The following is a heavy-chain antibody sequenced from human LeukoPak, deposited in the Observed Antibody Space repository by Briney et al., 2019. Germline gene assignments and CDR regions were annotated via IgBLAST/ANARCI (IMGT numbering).Heavy chain of an antibody. Sequence: SETLSLTCTVSGGSISSYYWSWIRQPPGKGLEWIGYIYYSGSTNYNPSLKSRVTISVDTSKNQFSLKLTSVTAADTAVYYCARVERYTYGRYYYYGMDVWGQGTTVTVSS. V-gene: IGHV4-59*01. CDR1: GGSISSYY. J-gene: IGHJ6*02. CDR2: IYYSGST. CDR3: ARVERYTYGRYYYYGMDV. D-gene: IGHD5-18*01.